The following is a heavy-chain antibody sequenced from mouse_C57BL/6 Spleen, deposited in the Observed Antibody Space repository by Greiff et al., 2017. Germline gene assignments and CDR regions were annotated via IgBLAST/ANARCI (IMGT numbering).Heavy chain of an antibody. D-gene: IGHD1-1*01. CDR2: IDPETGGT. Sequence: QVQLQQSGAELVRPGASVTLSCKASGYTFTDYEMHWVKQTPVHGLEWIGAIDPETGGTAYNQKFKGKAILTADKSSSTAYMELRSLTSEDSAVYDCTRGLLRAYYAMDDWGQGTSVTVSS. J-gene: IGHJ4*01. V-gene: IGHV1-15*01. CDR1: GYTFTDYE. CDR3: TRGLLRAYYAMDD.